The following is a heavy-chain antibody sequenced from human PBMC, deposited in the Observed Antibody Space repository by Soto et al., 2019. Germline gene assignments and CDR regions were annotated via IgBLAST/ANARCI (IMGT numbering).Heavy chain of an antibody. Sequence: QVQLVQSGAEVKKPGASVKVSCKASGYTFTTYYMHWVRQAPGQGLEWMGVINPSGGSTSYAQKLQGRVTVTRDTSTSTLYMELSSLRSEDTAVYYCAREGDGYNLGPSVDFDYSGQGTLVTVSS. CDR1: GYTFTTYY. D-gene: IGHD5-12*01. J-gene: IGHJ4*02. CDR2: INPSGGST. V-gene: IGHV1-46*01. CDR3: AREGDGYNLGPSVDFDY.